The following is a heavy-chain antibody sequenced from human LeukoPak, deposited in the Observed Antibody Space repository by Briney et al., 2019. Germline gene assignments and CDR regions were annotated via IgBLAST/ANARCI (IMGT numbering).Heavy chain of an antibody. CDR1: GFTFSSSW. CDR3: TRLLAVAGADY. D-gene: IGHD6-19*01. CDR2: INSDGSST. V-gene: IGHV3-74*01. J-gene: IGHJ4*02. Sequence: GGSLRLSCAASGFTFSSSWMHWVRQAPGKGLVWVSRINSDGSSTNYADSVKGRFTISRDNAQNTLYLQMNSLRAEDTAVYYCTRLLAVAGADYWGQGTLVTVSS.